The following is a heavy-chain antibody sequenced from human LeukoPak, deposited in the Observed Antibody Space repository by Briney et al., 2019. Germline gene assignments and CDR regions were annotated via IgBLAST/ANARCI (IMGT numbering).Heavy chain of an antibody. J-gene: IGHJ4*02. D-gene: IGHD5-18*01. CDR1: GGSFSGYY. CDR3: ARSYRAHQTFYSSHFFDY. V-gene: IGHV4-34*01. CDR2: INHFGRT. Sequence: RPSETLSLTCAVYGGSFSGYYWNWIRQPPGKGLEWIGEINHFGRTKYNPSLKSRVTISGDTSKNQFSLKISSLTAADTAVYYCARSYRAHQTFYSSHFFDYWGQGTLVTVSS.